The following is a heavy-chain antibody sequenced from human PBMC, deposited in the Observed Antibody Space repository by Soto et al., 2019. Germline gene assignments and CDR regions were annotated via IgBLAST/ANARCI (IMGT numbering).Heavy chain of an antibody. Sequence: ASVKVSCKASGYTFTGYYMHWVRQAPGQGLEWMGWINPNSGGTNYAQKFQGWVTMTRDTSISTAYMELSRLRSDDTAVYYCARGLRGTEYSSSHPSNYYYYMDVWGKGTTVTVSS. V-gene: IGHV1-2*04. CDR3: ARGLRGTEYSSSHPSNYYYYMDV. D-gene: IGHD6-6*01. CDR2: INPNSGGT. J-gene: IGHJ6*03. CDR1: GYTFTGYY.